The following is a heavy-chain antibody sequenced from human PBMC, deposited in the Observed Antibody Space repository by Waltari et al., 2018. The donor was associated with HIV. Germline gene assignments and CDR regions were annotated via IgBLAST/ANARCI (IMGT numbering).Heavy chain of an antibody. CDR1: GYTLTKYA. V-gene: IGHV7-4-1*02. D-gene: IGHD3-10*01. J-gene: IGHJ4*02. CDR2: IKTKTGNP. Sequence: QVQLVQSGSELRKPGASVKVSCKASGYTLTKYAMTWVRQAPGQGLEWVGWIKTKTGNPTYAQGFTGRFVFSLDTSVSTTYLQSSSLKAEDTAVYYCARGPGRSLDYWGQGTLVTVSS. CDR3: ARGPGRSLDY.